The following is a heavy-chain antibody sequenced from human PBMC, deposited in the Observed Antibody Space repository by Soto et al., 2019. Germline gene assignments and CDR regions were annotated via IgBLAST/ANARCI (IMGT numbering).Heavy chain of an antibody. CDR3: ARTSAAMGLFDY. J-gene: IGHJ4*02. CDR1: GYTFTSYA. CDR2: INAGNGNT. V-gene: IGHV1-3*01. D-gene: IGHD5-18*01. Sequence: ASVKVSCKASGYTFTSYAMHWVRQAPGQRLEWMGWINAGNGNTKYSQKFQGRVTITRDTSASTAYMELSSLRSEDTAVYYWARTSAAMGLFDYWGQGTLVTVSS.